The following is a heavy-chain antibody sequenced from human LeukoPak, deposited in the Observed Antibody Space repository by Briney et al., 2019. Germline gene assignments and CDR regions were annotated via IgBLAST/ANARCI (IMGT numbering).Heavy chain of an antibody. J-gene: IGHJ6*03. CDR3: ARDKGYSGYDGGSMDV. CDR2: IYTSGST. V-gene: IGHV4-61*02. D-gene: IGHD5-12*01. CDR1: GGSISSGSYY. Sequence: TLSLTCTVSGGSISSGSYYWSWIRQPAGKGLEWIGRIYTSGSTNYNPSLKSRVTISVDTSKNQFSLKLSSVTAADTAVYYCARDKGYSGYDGGSMDVWGKGTTVTVSS.